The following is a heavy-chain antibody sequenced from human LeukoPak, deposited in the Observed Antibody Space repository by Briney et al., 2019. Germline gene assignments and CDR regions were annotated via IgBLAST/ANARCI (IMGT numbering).Heavy chain of an antibody. CDR2: ISSSSSYI. V-gene: IGHV3-21*04. D-gene: IGHD6-19*01. CDR1: GFTFSSYS. J-gene: IGHJ6*02. Sequence: PGGSLRLSCAASGFTFSSYSMNWVRQAPGKGLEWVSSISSSSSYIYYADSVKGRFTISRDNAKNTLYLQMNSLRAEDTAVYYCAKDKGYSSGWYDYYGMDVWGQGTTVTVSS. CDR3: AKDKGYSSGWYDYYGMDV.